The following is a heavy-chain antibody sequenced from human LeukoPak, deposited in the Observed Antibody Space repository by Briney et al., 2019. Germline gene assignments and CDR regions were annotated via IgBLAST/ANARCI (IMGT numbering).Heavy chain of an antibody. CDR3: ARLVDTAMAADY. V-gene: IGHV5-51*01. CDR2: IYPGDSDT. CDR1: GYRFTTYS. J-gene: IGHJ4*02. Sequence: PGESLKISCQGSGYRFTTYSIGWVPQMPGKGLEWMGIIYPGDSDTRYNPSFQGQVTISADKSISNAYVQWSSLKASDTAMYYCARLVDTAMAADYWGQGTLVSVSS. D-gene: IGHD5-18*01.